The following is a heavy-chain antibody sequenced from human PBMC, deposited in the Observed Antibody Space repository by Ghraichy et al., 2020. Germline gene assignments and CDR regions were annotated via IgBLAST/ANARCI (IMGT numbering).Heavy chain of an antibody. Sequence: SETLSLTCTVSGGSISSYYWSWIRQPPGKGLYWIGYIYYSGSTNYNPSLKSRVTISVDTSKNQFSLKLSSVTAADTAVYYCAGRDYYDSSGYYDAFDIWGQGTMVTVSS. CDR1: GGSISSYY. CDR2: IYYSGST. D-gene: IGHD3-22*01. V-gene: IGHV4-59*01. CDR3: AGRDYYDSSGYYDAFDI. J-gene: IGHJ3*02.